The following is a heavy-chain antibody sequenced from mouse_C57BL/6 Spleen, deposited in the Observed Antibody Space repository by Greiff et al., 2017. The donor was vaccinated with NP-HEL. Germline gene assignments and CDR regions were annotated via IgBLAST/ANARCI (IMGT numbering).Heavy chain of an antibody. V-gene: IGHV1-82*01. Sequence: QVQLQQSGPELVKPGASVKISCKASGYAFSSSWMNWVKQRPGKGLEWIGRIYPGDGDTNYNGKFKGKATLTADKSSSTAYMQLSSLTSEDSAVYFCARKDYGSSWLAYWGQRTRVTVSA. J-gene: IGHJ3*01. CDR2: IYPGDGDT. D-gene: IGHD1-1*01. CDR3: ARKDYGSSWLAY. CDR1: GYAFSSSW.